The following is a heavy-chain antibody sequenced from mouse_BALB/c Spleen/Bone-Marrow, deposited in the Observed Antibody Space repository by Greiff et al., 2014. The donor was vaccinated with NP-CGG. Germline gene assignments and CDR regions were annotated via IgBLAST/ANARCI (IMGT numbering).Heavy chain of an antibody. D-gene: IGHD2-14*01. CDR2: ISDGGTYT. J-gene: IGHJ3*01. CDR3: VRDGDYRYACFTY. Sequence: EVKLVESGGGLVKPGGSLKLSCAASGFTSSDYYIYWVRQTPEKRLEWVATISDGGTYTYYPDTVKGRFTIPRDNAKNNLYLQMNGLKSEDTAMYYCVRDGDYRYACFTYWGQGTLVTVSA. CDR1: GFTSSDYY. V-gene: IGHV5-4*02.